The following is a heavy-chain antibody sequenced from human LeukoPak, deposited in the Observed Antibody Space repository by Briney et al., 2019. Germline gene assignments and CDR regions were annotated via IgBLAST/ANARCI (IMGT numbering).Heavy chain of an antibody. J-gene: IGHJ4*02. CDR3: AIDPNWGTHS. CDR2: ISYDGSNK. D-gene: IGHD7-27*01. V-gene: IGHV3-30-3*01. Sequence: GGSLRLSCAASGFTFSSYAMHWVRQAPGKGLEWVAVISYDGSNKYYADSVRGRFTISRDNSKNALYLQMNSLRVEDTAVYYCAIDPNWGTHSWGQGVLVTVSS. CDR1: GFTFSSYA.